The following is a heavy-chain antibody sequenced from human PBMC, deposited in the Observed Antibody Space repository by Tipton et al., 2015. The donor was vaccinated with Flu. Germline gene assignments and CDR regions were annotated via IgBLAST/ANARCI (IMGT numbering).Heavy chain of an antibody. Sequence: GSLRLSCAVSGLTFSNYAMSWVRQAPGKGLEWVAGLSGSGSSIYYADSVKGRFTISRDNSKNMLYVQMNSLRAEDTAVYYCVKAKNYDIVAAYYGMDVWGQGTTVTVSS. CDR3: VKAKNYDIVAAYYGMDV. CDR2: LSGSGSSI. J-gene: IGHJ6*02. V-gene: IGHV3-23*01. D-gene: IGHD3-9*01. CDR1: GLTFSNYA.